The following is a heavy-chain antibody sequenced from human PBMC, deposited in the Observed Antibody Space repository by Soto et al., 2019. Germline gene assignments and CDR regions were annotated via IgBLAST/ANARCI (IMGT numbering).Heavy chain of an antibody. CDR2: ISSNGGST. Sequence: GGSLRLSCSASGFTFSSYAMHWVRQAPGKGLEYVSAISSNGGSTYYADSAKGRFTISRDNSKNTLYLQMSSLRAEDTAVYYCVILPTSSSWELDYWGQGTLVTVSS. CDR1: GFTFSSYA. D-gene: IGHD6-13*01. CDR3: VILPTSSSWELDY. V-gene: IGHV3-64D*08. J-gene: IGHJ4*02.